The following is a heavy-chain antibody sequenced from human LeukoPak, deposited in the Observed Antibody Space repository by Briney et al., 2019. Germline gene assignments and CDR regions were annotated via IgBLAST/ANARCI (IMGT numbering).Heavy chain of an antibody. D-gene: IGHD3-10*01. CDR2: ISAYNGNT. J-gene: IGHJ6*03. V-gene: IGHV1-18*01. Sequence: ASVKVSCKASGYTFTNYGISWVRQAPGQGGEGRGWISAYNGNTNYAQKLQGRVTMTTDTATSTAYMELRSLRSDDTAVYYCARGGLWFGELSPKDYYYYYMDVWGKGTTVTISS. CDR1: GYTFTNYG. CDR3: ARGGLWFGELSPKDYYYYYMDV.